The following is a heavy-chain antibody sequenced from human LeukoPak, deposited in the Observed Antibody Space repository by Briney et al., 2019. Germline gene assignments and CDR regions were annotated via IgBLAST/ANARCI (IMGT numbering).Heavy chain of an antibody. D-gene: IGHD4-23*01. V-gene: IGHV4-30-2*01. CDR2: IYHSGST. CDR3: ARAPHDYGGNLGAFDI. J-gene: IGHJ3*02. CDR1: GGSLSSGGDY. Sequence: SETLSLTCTVSGGSLSSGGDYWSWIRQPPGKGLEWIGYIYHSGSTYYNPSLKSRVAISVDRSKNQFSLKLSSVTAADTAVYYCARAPHDYGGNLGAFDIWGQGTMVTVSS.